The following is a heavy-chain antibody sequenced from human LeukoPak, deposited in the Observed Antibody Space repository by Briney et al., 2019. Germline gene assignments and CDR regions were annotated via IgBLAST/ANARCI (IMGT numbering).Heavy chain of an antibody. CDR2: INHSGST. CDR3: ARSPRGYSGYGYPMDV. J-gene: IGHJ6*03. V-gene: IGHV4-34*01. D-gene: IGHD5-12*01. CDR1: GGSFSGYY. Sequence: SETLSLTCAVYGGSFSGYYWSWIRQPPGKGLEWIGEINHSGSTNYNPSLKSRVTISVDTSKNQFSLKLSSVTAADTAVYYCARSPRGYSGYGYPMDVWGKGTTVTVSS.